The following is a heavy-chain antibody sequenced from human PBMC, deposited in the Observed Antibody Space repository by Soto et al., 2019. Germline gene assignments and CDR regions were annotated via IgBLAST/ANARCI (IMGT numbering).Heavy chain of an antibody. J-gene: IGHJ6*03. CDR1: GYTFTSYY. CDR3: AVSAVVAPYYYYMDV. CDR2: INPSGGST. D-gene: IGHD2-15*01. Sequence: ASVKVSCKASGYTFTSYYMHWVRQAPGQGLEWMGIINPSGGSTSYAQKFQGRVTMTRDTSTSTVYMELSSLRSEDTAVYYCAVSAVVAPYYYYMDVWGKGTTVTVSS. V-gene: IGHV1-46*03.